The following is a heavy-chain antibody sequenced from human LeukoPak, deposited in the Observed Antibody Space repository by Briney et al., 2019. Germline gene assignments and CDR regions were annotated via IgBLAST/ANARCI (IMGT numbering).Heavy chain of an antibody. CDR2: IRYDGSNK. CDR3: AKGSSWYRGYYYMDV. CDR1: GFTFSSYG. J-gene: IGHJ6*03. V-gene: IGHV3-30*02. Sequence: PGGSLRLSCAASGFTFSSYGMHWVRQAPGKGLEWGAFIRYDGSNKYYADSVKGRFTISRDNSKNTLYLQMNSLRAEDTAVYYCAKGSSWYRGYYYMDVWGKGTTVTISS. D-gene: IGHD6-13*01.